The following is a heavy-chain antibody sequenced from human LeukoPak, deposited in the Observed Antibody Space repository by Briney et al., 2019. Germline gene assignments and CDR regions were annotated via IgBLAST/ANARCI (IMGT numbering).Heavy chain of an antibody. D-gene: IGHD3-9*01. CDR2: IIPIFGTA. CDR1: GGTFSSYA. V-gene: IGHV1-69*13. CDR3: ARVRGYYDILTGYYYFDY. J-gene: IGHJ4*02. Sequence: SVKVSCKASGGTFSSYAISWVRQAPGKGLEWMGGIIPIFGTANYAQKFQGRVTITADESTSTAYMELSSLRSEDTAVYYCARVRGYYDILTGYYYFDYWGQGTLVTVSS.